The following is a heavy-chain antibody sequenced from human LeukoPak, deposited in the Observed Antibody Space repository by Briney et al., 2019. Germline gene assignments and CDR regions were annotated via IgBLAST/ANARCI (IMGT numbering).Heavy chain of an antibody. V-gene: IGHV3-33*01. CDR2: IWYDGSNK. D-gene: IGHD5-24*01. CDR1: GFTFSSYG. CDR3: ARSRAQYYYYYYGMDV. Sequence: PGRSLRLSCAASGFTFSSYGMHWVRQAPGKGLEWVAVIWYDGSNKYYADSVKGRFTISRDNSKNTLYLQMNSLRAEDTAVYYCARSRAQYYYYYYGMDVWGQGTTVTVSS. J-gene: IGHJ6*02.